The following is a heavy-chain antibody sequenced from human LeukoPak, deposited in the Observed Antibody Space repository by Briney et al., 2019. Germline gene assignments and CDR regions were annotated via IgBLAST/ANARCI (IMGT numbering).Heavy chain of an antibody. CDR1: GFTFSSYS. CDR3: ARDPRRITMVRGVPDGY. D-gene: IGHD3-10*01. Sequence: PGGSLRLSFAASGFTFSSYSMNWVRQAPGKGLEWVSYMSSSSSTIYYADSVKGRFTISRDNAKNSLYLQMNSLRAEDTAVYYCARDPRRITMVRGVPDGYWGQGTLVTVSS. V-gene: IGHV3-48*01. J-gene: IGHJ4*02. CDR2: MSSSSSTI.